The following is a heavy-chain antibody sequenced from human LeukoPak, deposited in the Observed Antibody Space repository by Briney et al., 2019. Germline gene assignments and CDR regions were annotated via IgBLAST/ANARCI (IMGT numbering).Heavy chain of an antibody. CDR3: ARAGFDY. CDR2: INHSGST. J-gene: IGHJ4*02. V-gene: IGHV4-34*01. CDR1: GGSFSGYY. Sequence: SETLSLTCAVYGGSFSGYYWSWIRQPPGKGLEWIGEINHSGSTNYNPSLKSRVTISVDTSKNQFSLKLSSVTAADTAVYYCARAGFDYWGQGTLVTVSS.